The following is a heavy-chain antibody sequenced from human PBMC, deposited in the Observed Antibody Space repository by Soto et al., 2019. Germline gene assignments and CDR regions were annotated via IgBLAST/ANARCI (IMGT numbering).Heavy chain of an antibody. V-gene: IGHV3-23*01. CDR1: GFTFRSSS. J-gene: IGHJ4*02. Sequence: GGSLRLSCAVSGFTFRSSSMSWVRRAPGKGLEWVSGINGGDDSKHYAESVRGRFTIIRANSKNTLLLQMNSLRVDEAAFYYCAKDLHWGIISPTPDFWGQGTLVTVSS. CDR2: INGGDDSK. CDR3: AKDLHWGIISPTPDF. D-gene: IGHD3-16*01.